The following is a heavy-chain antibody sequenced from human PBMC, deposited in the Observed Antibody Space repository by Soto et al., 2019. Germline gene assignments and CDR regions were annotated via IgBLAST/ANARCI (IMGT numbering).Heavy chain of an antibody. Sequence: PGGSLRLSCAASGFTFSSYGMHWVRQAPGKGLEWVAFIWHDGGNKFYAESVKGRFTISRDNSKNTLYLQMTSLCAEDTAMYYCARDGDVNTGFGKDYWGQGTLVTVSS. V-gene: IGHV3-33*01. J-gene: IGHJ4*02. D-gene: IGHD3-16*01. CDR2: IWHDGGNK. CDR1: GFTFSSYG. CDR3: ARDGDVNTGFGKDY.